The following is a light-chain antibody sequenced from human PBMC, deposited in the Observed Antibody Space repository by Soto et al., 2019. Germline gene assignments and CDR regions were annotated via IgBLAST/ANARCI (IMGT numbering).Light chain of an antibody. Sequence: DIQMTQSPSFVSAFVGDRVTITCRASQAISNYLVWYQQKPGKAPKLLIYAASRLQTGVPSRFSGSGSGTDFTLTISSLQPEDFATYYCQQANSFPLTFGGGTKVGIK. J-gene: IGKJ4*01. V-gene: IGKV1-12*01. CDR1: QAISNY. CDR2: AAS. CDR3: QQANSFPLT.